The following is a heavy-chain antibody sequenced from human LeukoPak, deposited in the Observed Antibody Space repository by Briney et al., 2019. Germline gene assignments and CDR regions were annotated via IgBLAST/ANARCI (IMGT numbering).Heavy chain of an antibody. D-gene: IGHD6-6*01. V-gene: IGHV3-23*01. Sequence: GSLRLSFSASGFNLCSHCMDLVRQASGEGPELVSAISGSGGSTYYADSVKGRFTISRDNSKNTLYLQMNSLRAEDTAVYYCAKDDSSSSGDYYYYMDVWGKGTTVTVSS. J-gene: IGHJ6*03. CDR3: AKDDSSSSGDYYYYMDV. CDR1: GFNLCSHC. CDR2: ISGSGGST.